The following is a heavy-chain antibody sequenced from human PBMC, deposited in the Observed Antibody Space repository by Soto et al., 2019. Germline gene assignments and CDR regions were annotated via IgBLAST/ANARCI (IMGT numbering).Heavy chain of an antibody. CDR3: ARRMGKSFDL. D-gene: IGHD3-9*01. V-gene: IGHV3-72*01. CDR2: ARNKVNSYTI. Sequence: EVQLVESGGGLVQPGGSLRLSCAASGSAFSDHHMDWVRQASGKGLEWVGGARNKVNSYTIAYAASVKGRFTISRDDSKNSLYLQMNSLRTEDTAVYFCARRMGKSFDLWSQGSLVTVSS. CDR1: GSAFSDHH. J-gene: IGHJ4*02.